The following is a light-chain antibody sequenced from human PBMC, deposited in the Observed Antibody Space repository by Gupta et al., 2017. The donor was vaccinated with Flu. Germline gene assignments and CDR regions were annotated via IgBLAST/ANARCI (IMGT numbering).Light chain of an antibody. J-gene: IGKJ2*01. V-gene: IGKV1-5*03. CDR3: QQYNSYPYT. Sequence: DSQIAQSPSTLSASVGDRVTITCRPSQSISSWLAWYQQKPGKAPKLLIYKASSLESGVPSRFSGSGSGTEFTLTISSLQPDDFATYYCQQYNSYPYTFGQGTKLEIK. CDR1: QSISSW. CDR2: KAS.